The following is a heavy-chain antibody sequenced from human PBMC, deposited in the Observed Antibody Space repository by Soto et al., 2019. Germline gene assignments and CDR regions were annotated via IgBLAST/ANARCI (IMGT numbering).Heavy chain of an antibody. V-gene: IGHV3-15*01. CDR1: GFTFNIAW. D-gene: IGHD3-10*01. CDR2: SKSKTDGGII. Sequence: EVHLVESGGGLVKPGESLRLSCAASGFTFNIAWMSWVRLAPGRGLEWVGQSKSKTDGGIIYYAAPVKGRFTISRDDSKNTLYLQMNCLKSGDAGVYYCASERSGGMDVGGQGTTVTVSS. J-gene: IGHJ6*02. CDR3: ASERSGGMDV.